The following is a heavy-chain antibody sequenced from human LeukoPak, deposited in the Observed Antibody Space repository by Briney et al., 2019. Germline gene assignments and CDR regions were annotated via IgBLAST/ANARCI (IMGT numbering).Heavy chain of an antibody. D-gene: IGHD5-24*01. Sequence: ASVKVSCKASGYTFTGYYMHWMRQAPGQGLEWMGRINPNSGGTYYAQKFQGRVTMTRGTSISTAYMELSRLRSDDTAVYYCARGAIVVEMATIGPFDYWGQGTLVTVYS. J-gene: IGHJ4*02. V-gene: IGHV1-2*06. CDR3: ARGAIVVEMATIGPFDY. CDR1: GYTFTGYY. CDR2: INPNSGGT.